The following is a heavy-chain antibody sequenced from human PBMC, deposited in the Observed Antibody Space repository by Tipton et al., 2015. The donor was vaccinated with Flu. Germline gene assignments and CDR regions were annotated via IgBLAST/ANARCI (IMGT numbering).Heavy chain of an antibody. V-gene: IGHV4-39*07. CDR3: ARDPTVRAVRGYFDY. CDR2: IYYSGST. CDR1: GGFISSSSYY. J-gene: IGHJ4*02. D-gene: IGHD4-11*01. Sequence: TLSLTCTVSGGFISSSSYYWGWIRQPPGKGLEWIGSIYYSGSTYYNPSLKSRVTISVDTSKNQFSLKLSSVTAADTAVYYCARDPTVRAVRGYFDYWGQGTLVTVSS.